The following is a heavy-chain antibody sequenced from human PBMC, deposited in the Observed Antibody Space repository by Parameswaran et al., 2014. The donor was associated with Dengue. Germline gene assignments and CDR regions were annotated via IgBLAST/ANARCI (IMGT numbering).Heavy chain of an antibody. CDR3: ARGGELTVPPPDY. V-gene: IGHV3-30*04. Sequence: WIRQPPGKGLEWVAVISYDGSNKYYADSVKGRFTISRDNSKNTLYLQMNSLRAEDTAVYYCARGGELTVPPPDYWGQGTLVTVSS. CDR2: ISYDGSNK. J-gene: IGHJ4*02. D-gene: IGHD1-26*01.